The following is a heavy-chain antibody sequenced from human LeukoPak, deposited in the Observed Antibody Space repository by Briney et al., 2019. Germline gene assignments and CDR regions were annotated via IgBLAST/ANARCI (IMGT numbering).Heavy chain of an antibody. Sequence: PGGSLRLSCAASGFTLSSYEMNWVRQAPGKGLEWVSYISSSGSPVYYADSVKGRFTISRDNAKNSLYLQMNSLRDEDTALYYCARVPYSTGAFDYWGQGTLVTVSS. V-gene: IGHV3-48*03. J-gene: IGHJ4*02. CDR3: ARVPYSTGAFDY. CDR2: ISSSGSPV. CDR1: GFTLSSYE. D-gene: IGHD6-19*01.